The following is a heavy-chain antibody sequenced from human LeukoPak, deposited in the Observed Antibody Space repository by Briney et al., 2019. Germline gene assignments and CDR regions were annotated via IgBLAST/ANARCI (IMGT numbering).Heavy chain of an antibody. CDR3: ARRAGNSWFFDY. J-gene: IGHJ4*02. CDR2: IYSSGSA. D-gene: IGHD6-13*01. Sequence: PSETLSLTCTVSGGSISTYYWKWIRQPAGQGLEWIGHIYSSGSASYNPSLKSRVTMSVDTSKNQFSLRLTSVTAADTAVYYCARRAGNSWFFDYWGQGILVTVSS. CDR1: GGSISTYY. V-gene: IGHV4-4*07.